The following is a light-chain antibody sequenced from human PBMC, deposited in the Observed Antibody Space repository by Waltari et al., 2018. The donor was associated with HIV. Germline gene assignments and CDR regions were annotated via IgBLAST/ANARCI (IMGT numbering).Light chain of an antibody. CDR1: SSHGGSSNY. J-gene: IGLJ3*02. Sequence: QSSLTPPRSVSGSPGQSVPISCSGTSSHGGSSNYVFWYQQPPGQAPKVMIYDVSHRPSGFPDRFSGSKSGKTASLTISGLQAEDEADYYCCSYAGMYTWVFGGGTKLTVL. V-gene: IGLV2-11*01. CDR2: DVS. CDR3: CSYAGMYTWV.